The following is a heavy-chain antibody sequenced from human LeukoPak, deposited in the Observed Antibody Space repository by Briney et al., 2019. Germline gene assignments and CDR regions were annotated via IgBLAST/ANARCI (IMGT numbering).Heavy chain of an antibody. CDR2: IYYSGST. J-gene: IGHJ4*02. CDR3: ARQDINYDFLTGSTYYFDY. V-gene: IGHV4-59*08. Sequence: PSETLSLTCTVSGGSISSYYWSWIRQPPGKGLEWIGYIYYSGSTNYNPSLKSRVTISIHTSKNQFSLKLSSVTAADTAVYYCARQDINYDFLTGSTYYFDYWGQGTLVTVSS. D-gene: IGHD3-9*01. CDR1: GGSISSYY.